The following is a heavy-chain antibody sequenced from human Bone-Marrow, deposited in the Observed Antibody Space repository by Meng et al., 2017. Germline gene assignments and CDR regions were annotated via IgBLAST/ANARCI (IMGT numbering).Heavy chain of an antibody. CDR3: ASYYDSSGYRPHDAFDI. D-gene: IGHD3-22*01. V-gene: IGHV1-69*05. J-gene: IGHJ3*02. CDR2: IIPIFGTA. CDR1: GGTFSSYA. Sequence: SVKVSCKASGGTFSSYAISWVRQAPGQGLEWMGGIIPIFGTANYAQKSQGRVTITTDESTSTAYMELSSLRSEDTAVYYCASYYDSSGYRPHDAFDIWGQGTMVTVSS.